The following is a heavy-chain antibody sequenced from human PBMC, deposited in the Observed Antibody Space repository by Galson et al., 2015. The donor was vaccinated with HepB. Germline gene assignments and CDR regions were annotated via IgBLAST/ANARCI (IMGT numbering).Heavy chain of an antibody. CDR2: INPNSGGT. Sequence: SCKASGYTFTGYYMHWVRQAPGQGLEWMGWINPNSGGTNYAQKFQGRVTMTRDTSISTAYMELSRLRSDDTAVYYCARVLYDFWSGYWPAFDIWGQGTMVTVSS. CDR1: GYTFTGYY. V-gene: IGHV1-2*02. D-gene: IGHD3-3*01. CDR3: ARVLYDFWSGYWPAFDI. J-gene: IGHJ3*02.